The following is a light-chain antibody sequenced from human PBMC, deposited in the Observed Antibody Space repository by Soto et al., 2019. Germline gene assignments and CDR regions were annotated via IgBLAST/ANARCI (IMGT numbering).Light chain of an antibody. J-gene: IGKJ4*01. CDR1: QSGSGTY. V-gene: IGKV3-20*01. CDR2: GAS. Sequence: EIVLTQSPGTLSLSPGERATLSCRASQSGSGTYLAWYQQKPGQAPRLLISGASRRATGIPDRFSGSGSGTDFTLTISRLEPEDFAVYYCQQYGKSPLTFGGGTKVDIK. CDR3: QQYGKSPLT.